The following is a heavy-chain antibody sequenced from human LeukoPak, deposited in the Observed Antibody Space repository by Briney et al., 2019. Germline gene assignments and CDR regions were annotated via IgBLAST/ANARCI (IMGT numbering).Heavy chain of an antibody. CDR3: ARGASGVYTVTTSWFDP. CDR2: INPNSGGT. V-gene: IGHV1-2*02. Sequence: ASVKVSCKASGYTFTGYYMHWVRQAPAQGLEWMGWINPNSGGTNYAQRFQGRVTMTRDTSISTAYMELSRLRSDDTAVYYCARGASGVYTVTTSWFDPWGQGTLVTVSP. J-gene: IGHJ5*02. CDR1: GYTFTGYY. D-gene: IGHD4-17*01.